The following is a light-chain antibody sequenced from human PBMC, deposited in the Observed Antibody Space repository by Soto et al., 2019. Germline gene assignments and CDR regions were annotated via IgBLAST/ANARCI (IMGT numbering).Light chain of an antibody. CDR2: GAS. V-gene: IGKV3-20*01. CDR3: QRYGSTTRT. Sequence: EIVMTQSPATLSVSPGERATLSCRASQSVSSNLSWYQHKPGQAPRPLLHGASSTATGIPDRVRGSGSGTDFTLTLTRLEPEDFEVYDCQRYGSTTRTFGQGTKVDIK. CDR1: QSVSSN. J-gene: IGKJ1*01.